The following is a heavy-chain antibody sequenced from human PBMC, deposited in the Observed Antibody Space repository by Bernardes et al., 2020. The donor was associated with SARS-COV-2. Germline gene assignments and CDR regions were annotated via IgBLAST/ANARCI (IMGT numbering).Heavy chain of an antibody. Sequence: PGKVLEWVSSISGACMYIYYGDSVRGRFTTSRDNTRTSLFLQMESLRAEDTAVYYCARDVGGTDWRFGFNVWGPGTMVHVSS. D-gene: IGHD3-9*01. CDR2: ISGACMYI. CDR3: ARDVGGTDWRFGFNV. V-gene: IGHV3-21*01. J-gene: IGHJ3*01.